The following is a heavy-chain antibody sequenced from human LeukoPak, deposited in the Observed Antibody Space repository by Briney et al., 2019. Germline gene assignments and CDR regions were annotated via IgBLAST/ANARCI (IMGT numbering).Heavy chain of an antibody. J-gene: IGHJ4*02. D-gene: IGHD3-22*01. V-gene: IGHV4-61*02. CDR3: ARVKLGYYYDSSGYPRFDY. Sequence: SETLSLTCTVSGGSISSGSYSWSWIRQPAGKGLEWIGRIYTSGSTNYNPSLKSRVTISVDTSKNQFSLKLSSVAAADTAVYYCARVKLGYYYDSSGYPRFDYWGQGTLVTVSS. CDR1: GGSISSGSYS. CDR2: IYTSGST.